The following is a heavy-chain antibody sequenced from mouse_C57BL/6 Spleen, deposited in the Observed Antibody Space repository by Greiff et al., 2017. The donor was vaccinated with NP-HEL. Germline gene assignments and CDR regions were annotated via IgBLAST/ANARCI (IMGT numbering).Heavy chain of an antibody. J-gene: IGHJ4*01. V-gene: IGHV1-82*01. CDR3: ARGDYGRRYAMDY. CDR1: GYAFSSSW. D-gene: IGHD2-4*01. Sequence: VQLQESGPELVKPGASVKISCKASGYAFSSSWMNWVKQRPGKGLEWIGRIYPGDGDTNYNGKFKGKATLTADKSSSTAYMQLSSLTSEDSAVYFCARGDYGRRYAMDYWGQGTSVTVSS. CDR2: IYPGDGDT.